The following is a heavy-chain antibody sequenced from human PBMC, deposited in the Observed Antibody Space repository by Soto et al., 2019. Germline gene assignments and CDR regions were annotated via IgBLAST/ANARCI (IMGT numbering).Heavy chain of an antibody. J-gene: IGHJ6*03. D-gene: IGHD2-15*01. CDR2: ISYDGSNK. CDR1: GFTFSSYG. V-gene: IGHV3-30*18. Sequence: GGSLRLSCAASGFTFSSYGMHWVRQAPGKGLEWVAVISYDGSNKYYADSVKGRFTISRDNSKNTLYLQMNSLRAEDTAVYYCVKDKDRSYYYMDVWGKGTTVTVSS. CDR3: VKDKDRSYYYMDV.